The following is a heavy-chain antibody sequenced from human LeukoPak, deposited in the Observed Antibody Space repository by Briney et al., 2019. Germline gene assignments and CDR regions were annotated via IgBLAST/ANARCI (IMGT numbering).Heavy chain of an antibody. CDR3: ARDQSIAGPTTADY. J-gene: IGHJ4*02. V-gene: IGHV3-74*01. CDR2: INTDASNT. D-gene: IGHD1-26*01. CDR1: GFTFSRFW. Sequence: GGSRRLSCAASGFTFSRFWMHWVRQAPGKGLVWVSRINTDASNTIYADSVKGRFTISRDNAKNTLYLQMNSLRAEDTAVYYCARDQSIAGPTTADYWGQGTLVTVSS.